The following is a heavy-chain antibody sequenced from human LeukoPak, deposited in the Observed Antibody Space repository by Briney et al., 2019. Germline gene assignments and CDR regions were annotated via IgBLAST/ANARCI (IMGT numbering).Heavy chain of an antibody. D-gene: IGHD3-10*01. CDR1: GGTFSSYA. CDR3: ARTHYYGSRPNWFDP. CDR2: IIPIFGTA. Sequence: SVKVSCKASGGTFSSYAISWVRQAPGQGLEWMGGIIPIFGTANYAQKFQGRVTITTDESTSTAYMELSSLRSEDTAVYYCARTHYYGSRPNWFDPWGQGTLVTVSS. J-gene: IGHJ5*02. V-gene: IGHV1-69*05.